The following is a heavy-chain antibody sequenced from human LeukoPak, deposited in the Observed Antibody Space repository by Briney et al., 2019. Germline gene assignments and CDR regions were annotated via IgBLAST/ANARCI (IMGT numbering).Heavy chain of an antibody. CDR2: IWYDGSNK. V-gene: IGHV3-33*01. Sequence: PGRSLRLSCAASGFTFSSYGMHWVRQAPGKGLEWVAVIWYDGSNKYYADSVKGRFTISRDNSKNTLYLQMNSLRAEDTAVYYCASDYCSSTSCYHKKNWFDPWGQGTLVTVSS. CDR1: GFTFSSYG. D-gene: IGHD2-2*01. J-gene: IGHJ5*02. CDR3: ASDYCSSTSCYHKKNWFDP.